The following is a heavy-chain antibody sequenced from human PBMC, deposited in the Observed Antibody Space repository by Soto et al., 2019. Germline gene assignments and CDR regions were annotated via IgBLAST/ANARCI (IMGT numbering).Heavy chain of an antibody. CDR2: ISAYNGNT. V-gene: IGHV1-18*01. D-gene: IGHD3-10*01. CDR3: ARDPGITMVRGVPPRPYYYYYGMDV. J-gene: IGHJ6*02. Sequence: QVQLVQSGAEVMKPGASVKVSCKASGYTFTSYGISWVRQAPGQGLEWMGWISAYNGNTNYAQKLQGRVTMTTDTSTSTAYMELRSLRSDDTAVYYCARDPGITMVRGVPPRPYYYYYGMDVWGQGTTVTVSS. CDR1: GYTFTSYG.